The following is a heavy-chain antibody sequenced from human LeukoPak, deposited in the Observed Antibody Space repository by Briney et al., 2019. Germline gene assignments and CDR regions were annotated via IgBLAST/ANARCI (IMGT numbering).Heavy chain of an antibody. CDR1: GFTFSSYG. V-gene: IGHV3-30*18. Sequence: TSLRLSCAASGFTFSSYGMNWVRQAPGKGLEWVAAISYDGTNKFYVDSLRGRFTISRDNSKNTLYLQMNSLRAEDTAVYYCAKDGYYGSGTYPDYWGQGTLVTVSS. CDR2: ISYDGTNK. CDR3: AKDGYYGSGTYPDY. J-gene: IGHJ4*02. D-gene: IGHD3-10*01.